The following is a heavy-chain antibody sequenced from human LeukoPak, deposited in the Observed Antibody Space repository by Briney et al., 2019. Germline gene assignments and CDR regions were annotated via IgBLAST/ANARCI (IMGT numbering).Heavy chain of an antibody. D-gene: IGHD1-14*01. V-gene: IGHV3-21*04. CDR3: ARENRFAFDI. J-gene: IGHJ3*02. CDR1: GFTFSSYS. Sequence: GGPLRLSCAASGFTFSSYSMNWVRQAPGKGLEWVSSISSTSSYIYYADSVKGRFTISRDNAKNSLYLQMNSLRAEDTAVYYCARENRFAFDIWGQGTMVTVSS. CDR2: ISSTSSYI.